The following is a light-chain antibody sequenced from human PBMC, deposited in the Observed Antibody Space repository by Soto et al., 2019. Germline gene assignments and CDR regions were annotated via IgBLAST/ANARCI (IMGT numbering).Light chain of an antibody. CDR3: NSYRSSVSPVV. V-gene: IGLV2-14*01. CDR1: SSDIGGYNY. J-gene: IGLJ2*01. CDR2: GVS. Sequence: QSALTQPASVSGSPGQSITISCTGTSSDIGGYNYVSWYQQHPGKAPKLLIYGVSNRPSGVSDRFSGSKSGNTASLTISGLQAEDEADYYCNSYRSSVSPVVFGGGTKLTVI.